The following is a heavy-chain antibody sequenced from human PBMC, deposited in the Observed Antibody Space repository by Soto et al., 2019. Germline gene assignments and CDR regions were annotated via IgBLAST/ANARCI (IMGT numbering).Heavy chain of an antibody. V-gene: IGHV3-23*01. J-gene: IGHJ6*02. CDR2: ISGSGGST. Sequence: PGGSLRLSCAASGFTFSSYAMSWVRQAPGKGLEWVSAISGSGGSTYYADSVKGRFTISRDNSKNTLYLQMNSLRAEDTAVYYCAKDDILTCDPPYYYYYGMDCWGQGTTVTVAS. CDR1: GFTFSSYA. D-gene: IGHD3-9*01. CDR3: AKDDILTCDPPYYYYYGMDC.